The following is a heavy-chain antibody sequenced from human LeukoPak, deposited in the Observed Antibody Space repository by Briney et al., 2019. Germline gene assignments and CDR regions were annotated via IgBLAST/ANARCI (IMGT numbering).Heavy chain of an antibody. CDR1: GGSISSYY. CDR2: IYYSGST. D-gene: IGHD3-3*01. CDR3: AREVRSPPWSGYYSYYYYYYMDV. J-gene: IGHJ6*03. Sequence: SETLSLTCTVSGGSISSYYWSWIRQPPGKGLEWIGYIYYSGSTNYNPSLKSRGTISVDTSKNQFSLKLSSVTAADTAVYYCAREVRSPPWSGYYSYYYYYYMDVWGKGTTVTVSS. V-gene: IGHV4-59*01.